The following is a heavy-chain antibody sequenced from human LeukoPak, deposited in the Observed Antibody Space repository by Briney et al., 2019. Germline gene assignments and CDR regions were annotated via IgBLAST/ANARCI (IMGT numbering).Heavy chain of an antibody. CDR2: IYYSGST. V-gene: IGHV4-59*01. Sequence: ASETLSLTCTVSGGSINSYYWSWIRQPPGKGLEWIGYIYYSGSTNYNPSLKSRVTISVDTSKNQFSLKLSSVTAADTAVYYCARGTEVFWSGSYYYYYYYMDVWGKGTTVTVSS. CDR3: ARGTEVFWSGSYYYYYYYMDV. D-gene: IGHD3-3*01. CDR1: GGSINSYY. J-gene: IGHJ6*03.